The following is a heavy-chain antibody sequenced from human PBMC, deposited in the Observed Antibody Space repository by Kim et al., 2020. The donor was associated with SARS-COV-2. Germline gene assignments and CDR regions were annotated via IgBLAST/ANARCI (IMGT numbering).Heavy chain of an antibody. CDR1: GGSIRSGGKF. J-gene: IGHJ1*01. CDR2: ISYSGNS. Sequence: SETLSLTCTVSGGSIRSGGKFWTWIRQHPAKGLEWIGYISYSGNSHYSPSLRSRVSISLHTSENQFSLELTSVTAADTAVYYCARGQPFFCWGKGFQVTV. V-gene: IGHV4-31*03. CDR3: ARGQPFFC. D-gene: IGHD2-2*01.